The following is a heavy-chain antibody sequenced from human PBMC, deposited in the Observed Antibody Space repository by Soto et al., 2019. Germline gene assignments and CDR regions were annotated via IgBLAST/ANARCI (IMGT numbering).Heavy chain of an antibody. CDR2: INSDGSST. V-gene: IGHV3-74*01. CDR1: GFTFNTCW. CDR3: ARANRRYYILTDSSYYFDY. D-gene: IGHD3-9*01. J-gene: IGHJ4*02. Sequence: GGSLRLSCAASGFTFNTCWMHWVRQAPGKGLVWVSRINSDGSSTSYADSVKGRFTISRDNAKNTLFLEMNSLRAEDTAVYYCARANRRYYILTDSSYYFDYWGLGTLVTVSS.